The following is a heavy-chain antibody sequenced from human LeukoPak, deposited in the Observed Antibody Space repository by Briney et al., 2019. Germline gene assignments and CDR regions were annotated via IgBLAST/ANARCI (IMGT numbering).Heavy chain of an antibody. J-gene: IGHJ6*02. D-gene: IGHD5-12*01. V-gene: IGHV3-23*01. Sequence: GGSLRLSCAASGFTFSSYAMSWVRRAPGKGLEWVSAISGSGGSTYYADSVKGRFTISRDNSKNTLYLQMNSLRAEDTAVYYCAKAGGYSGYGHYYYGMDVWGQGTTVTVSS. CDR2: ISGSGGST. CDR1: GFTFSSYA. CDR3: AKAGGYSGYGHYYYGMDV.